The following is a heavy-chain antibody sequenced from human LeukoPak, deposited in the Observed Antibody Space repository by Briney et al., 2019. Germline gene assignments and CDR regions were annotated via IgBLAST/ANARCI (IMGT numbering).Heavy chain of an antibody. D-gene: IGHD1-26*01. J-gene: IGHJ4*02. CDR1: GGSISSGDYY. V-gene: IGHV4-61*08. CDR3: ARGEVSSGSYAILFDY. CDR2: LYYSGST. Sequence: SQTLSLTCTVSGGSISSGDYYWSWIRQPPGKGLEWIGYLYYSGSTNYNPSLKSRVTTSVDTSKNQFSLELSSVTAADTAMYYCARGEVSSGSYAILFDYWGQGTLVTVSS.